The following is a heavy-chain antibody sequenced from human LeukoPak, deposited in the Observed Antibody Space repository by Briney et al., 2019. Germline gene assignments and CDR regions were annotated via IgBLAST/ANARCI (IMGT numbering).Heavy chain of an antibody. Sequence: SETLSLTCAVYGGSFSGYYWSWIRQPPGKGLEWIGEINHSGSTNYNPSLKSRVTISVDTSKNQFSLKLSSVTAADTAVYYCARGPRQLGYCSSTSCFRYYYYYMDVWGKGTTVTVSS. CDR3: ARGPRQLGYCSSTSCFRYYYYYMDV. V-gene: IGHV4-34*01. CDR1: GGSFSGYY. J-gene: IGHJ6*03. CDR2: INHSGST. D-gene: IGHD2-2*01.